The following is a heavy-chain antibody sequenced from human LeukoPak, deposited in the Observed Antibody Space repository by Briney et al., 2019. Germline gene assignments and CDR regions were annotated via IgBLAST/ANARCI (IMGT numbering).Heavy chain of an antibody. V-gene: IGHV1-2*02. Sequence: GASVKVSCKASGYTFTGSYIYWVRQAPGQGLERMGWINPDSGGTKYAQNFQGRVTMTGDTSISTVYMELSRLTYDDTAVYYCARGGQLGYSANYFHYWGQGILVTVSS. J-gene: IGHJ4*02. CDR1: GYTFTGSY. CDR2: INPDSGGT. CDR3: ARGGQLGYSANYFHY. D-gene: IGHD1-26*01.